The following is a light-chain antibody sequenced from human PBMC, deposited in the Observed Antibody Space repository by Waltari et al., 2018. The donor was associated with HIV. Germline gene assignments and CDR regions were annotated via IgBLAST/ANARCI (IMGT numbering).Light chain of an antibody. CDR2: RAS. CDR3: QQYGSSPPLT. V-gene: IGKV3-20*01. CDR1: QSISGSY. Sequence: EIVLTHSPGTLSLSPGERATLSCSATQSISGSYLAWYQQEPGQAPRLLIYRASSRATGIPDRYSGSGSGTDFTLTISRLEPEDFAVYFCQQYGSSPPLTFGGGTKVEIK. J-gene: IGKJ4*01.